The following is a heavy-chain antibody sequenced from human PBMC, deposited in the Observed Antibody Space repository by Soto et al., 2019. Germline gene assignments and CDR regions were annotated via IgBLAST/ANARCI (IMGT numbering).Heavy chain of an antibody. J-gene: IGHJ4*02. V-gene: IGHV3-30-3*01. Sequence: GSLRLSCAASVFTFSSYAMHWVRQAPGKGLEWVAVISYDGSNKYYADSVKGRFTISRDNSKNTLYLQMNSLRAEDTAVYYCARGLENYYDSSGYGYWGQGTLVTVSS. CDR3: ARGLENYYDSSGYGY. D-gene: IGHD3-22*01. CDR1: VFTFSSYA. CDR2: ISYDGSNK.